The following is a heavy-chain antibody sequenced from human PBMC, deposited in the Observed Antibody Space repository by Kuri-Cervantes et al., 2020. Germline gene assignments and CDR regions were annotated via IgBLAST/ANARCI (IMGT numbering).Heavy chain of an antibody. CDR3: VIPGTSSWTY. Sequence: SLKISCAASGFSFDDYAMNWVRQGPGKGLEWVSGISWNSGSIGYADSVKGRFTISRDNSKNTLFLQMNSLRVEDTAVYYCVIPGTSSWTYWGQGTLVTVSS. CDR1: GFSFDDYA. J-gene: IGHJ4*02. CDR2: ISWNSGSI. D-gene: IGHD6-13*01. V-gene: IGHV3-9*01.